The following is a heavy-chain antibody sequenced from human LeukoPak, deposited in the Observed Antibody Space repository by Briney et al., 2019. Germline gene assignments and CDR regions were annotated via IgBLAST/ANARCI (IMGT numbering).Heavy chain of an antibody. CDR1: GYSFTSYW. J-gene: IGHJ4*02. CDR3: ARRKAVARISYFDS. CDR2: IYPGDSDT. D-gene: IGHD6-19*01. Sequence: GESLKISCKDSGYSFTSYWVAWVRQMPGKGLELMGIIYPGDSDTRYNPSLQGQVTISADKSISTAYLQWSSLKASDTAMYYCARRKAVARISYFDSWGQGTLVTVSS. V-gene: IGHV5-51*01.